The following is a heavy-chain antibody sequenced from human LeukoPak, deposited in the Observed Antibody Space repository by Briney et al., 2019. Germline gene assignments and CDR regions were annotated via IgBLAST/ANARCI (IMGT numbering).Heavy chain of an antibody. CDR2: VSYDGSGE. CDR3: ARDGVGTAFDL. V-gene: IGHV3-30*01. CDR1: GFIFRSYP. D-gene: IGHD1-26*01. Sequence: GGSLRLSCAASGFIFRSYPMHWVRQAPGKGLEWVAVVSYDGSGENYADSVNGRFTISRDNSKNTLYLQMNSLRAEDAAVFYCARDGVGTAFDLWGQGTMVTVSS. J-gene: IGHJ3*01.